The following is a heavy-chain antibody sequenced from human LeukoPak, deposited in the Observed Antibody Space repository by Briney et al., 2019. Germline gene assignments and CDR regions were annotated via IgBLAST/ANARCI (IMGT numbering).Heavy chain of an antibody. CDR1: GYTFTDYY. Sequence: ASVKVSCKASGYTFTDYYIHWVRQAPGQGLEWMGWMNANSGGTNYAQKFQGRVTMTRDTSITTAYMELKSLRSDDTAVFYCARGPFRNVDTAMIASRFDPWGQGTLVTVSS. J-gene: IGHJ5*02. CDR2: MNANSGGT. D-gene: IGHD5-18*01. V-gene: IGHV1-2*02. CDR3: ARGPFRNVDTAMIASRFDP.